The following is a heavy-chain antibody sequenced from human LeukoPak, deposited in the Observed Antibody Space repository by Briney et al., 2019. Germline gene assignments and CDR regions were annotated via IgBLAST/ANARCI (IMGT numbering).Heavy chain of an antibody. Sequence: ASVKVSCKASGYTFTGYYMHWVRQAPGQGLEWMGWINPNSGGTNYAQKFQGRVTMTRDTSISTAYMELRRLRSDDTAVYYCARDGEEITIFGVAPAADWGQGTLVTVSS. CDR1: GYTFTGYY. V-gene: IGHV1-2*02. D-gene: IGHD3-3*01. CDR3: ARDGEEITIFGVAPAAD. CDR2: INPNSGGT. J-gene: IGHJ4*02.